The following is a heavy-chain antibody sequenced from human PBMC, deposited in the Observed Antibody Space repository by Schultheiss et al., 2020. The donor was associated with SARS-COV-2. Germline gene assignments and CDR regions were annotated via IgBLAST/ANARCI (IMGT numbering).Heavy chain of an antibody. CDR3: ARGMVRGFSPAHSGMDV. V-gene: IGHV4-34*01. Sequence: SETLSLTCGVYGESLATYFWTWIRQPPGKGLEWIGEINGGGSSNYNPSLKSRVTISVDTSKKQFSLRLNSVDAADAAVYYCARGMVRGFSPAHSGMDVWGQGTTVTVSS. J-gene: IGHJ6*02. D-gene: IGHD3-10*01. CDR1: GESLATYF. CDR2: INGGGSS.